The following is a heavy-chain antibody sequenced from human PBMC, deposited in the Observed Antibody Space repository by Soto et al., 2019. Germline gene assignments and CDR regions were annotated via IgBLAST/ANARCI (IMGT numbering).Heavy chain of an antibody. D-gene: IGHD2-2*01. J-gene: IGHJ4*02. V-gene: IGHV3-21*06. Sequence: LRLSCTVSGFAFNNYGINWVRQAPGKGLEWVSSISKSDYTYYSDSVKGRFTISRDNAKNSVSLQMNTLRVEDTAVYYCAREDSIIIPAVSDFWGQGTLVTVS. CDR2: ISKSDYT. CDR1: GFAFNNYG. CDR3: AREDSIIIPAVSDF.